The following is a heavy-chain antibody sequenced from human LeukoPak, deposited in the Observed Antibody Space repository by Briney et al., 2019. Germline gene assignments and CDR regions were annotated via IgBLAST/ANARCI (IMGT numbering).Heavy chain of an antibody. CDR2: IVNSGGST. V-gene: IGHV3-23*01. Sequence: TGGSLRLSCVASGFTFSNYAMSWVRQAPGKGLKWVSGIVNSGGSTYYADSVKGRLTISRDNSKKTVYLQMSSLRGDDTAVYYCAKDRAGYSYGMFDSWGQGTLVTVSS. CDR1: GFTFSNYA. J-gene: IGHJ4*02. CDR3: AKDRAGYSYGMFDS. D-gene: IGHD5-18*01.